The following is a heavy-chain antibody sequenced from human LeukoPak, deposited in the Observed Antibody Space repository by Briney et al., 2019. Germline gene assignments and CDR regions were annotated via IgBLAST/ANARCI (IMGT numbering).Heavy chain of an antibody. CDR3: AKDLGYYYDFWSGYYTSFDY. CDR1: GFTFSSYA. D-gene: IGHD3-3*01. J-gene: IGHJ4*02. V-gene: IGHV3-23*01. Sequence: PGGSLRLSCAASGFTFSSYAMSWVRQAPGKGLEWVSAISGSGGSTYYADSVKGRFTISRDNSKNTLYLQMNSLRAEDTAVYYCAKDLGYYYDFWSGYYTSFDYWGQGTLVAVSS. CDR2: ISGSGGST.